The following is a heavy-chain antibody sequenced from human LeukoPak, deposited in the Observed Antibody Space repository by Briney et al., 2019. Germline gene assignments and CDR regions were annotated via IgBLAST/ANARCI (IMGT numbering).Heavy chain of an antibody. D-gene: IGHD5-24*01. V-gene: IGHV3-48*04. CDR2: ISSSDSTI. CDR1: GFIFSGYS. Sequence: PGGSLRLSCAASGFIFSGYSMNWVRQAPGKGLEWVSYISSSDSTIYYADSVKGRFTISRDNAKNSLYLQMNSLRAGDTAVYYCARTIEMATISYFDYWGQGTLVTVSS. J-gene: IGHJ4*02. CDR3: ARTIEMATISYFDY.